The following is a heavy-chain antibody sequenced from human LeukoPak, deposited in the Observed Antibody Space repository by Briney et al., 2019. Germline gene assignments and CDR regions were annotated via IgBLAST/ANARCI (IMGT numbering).Heavy chain of an antibody. Sequence: GGSLRLSCAASGLTFSSYAMHWVRQAPGKGLEWVAVISYDGSNKYYADSVKGRFTISRDNSKNTLYLQMNSLRAEDTAVYYCARVLCRDIVVVPAENYYGMDVWGKGTTVTVSS. V-gene: IGHV3-30*04. CDR2: ISYDGSNK. CDR1: GLTFSSYA. CDR3: ARVLCRDIVVVPAENYYGMDV. D-gene: IGHD2-2*01. J-gene: IGHJ6*04.